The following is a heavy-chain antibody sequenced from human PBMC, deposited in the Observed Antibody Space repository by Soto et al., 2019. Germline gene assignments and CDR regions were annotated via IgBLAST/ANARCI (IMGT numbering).Heavy chain of an antibody. D-gene: IGHD3-3*01. CDR2: ISYDGSNK. CDR1: GFTFSSYG. CDR3: AKVVKGVALDY. Sequence: GGSLRLSCAASGFTFSSYGMHWVRQAPGKGLEWVAVISYDGSNKYYADSVKGRFTISRDNSKNTLYLQMNSLRAEDTAVYYCAKVVKGVALDYWGQGTLVTVSS. V-gene: IGHV3-30*18. J-gene: IGHJ4*02.